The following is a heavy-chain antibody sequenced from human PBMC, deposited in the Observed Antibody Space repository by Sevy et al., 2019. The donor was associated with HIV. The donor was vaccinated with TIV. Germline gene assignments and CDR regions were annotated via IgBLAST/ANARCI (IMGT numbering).Heavy chain of an antibody. V-gene: IGHV1-18*01. J-gene: IGHJ4*02. D-gene: IGHD3-10*01. CDR2: ISAYGDT. Sequence: ASVKVSCTASGYTFTTRGLTWVRRAPGQGLEWMGWISAYGDTDYAQQVQGRITMTTDTSTKTAYMELRNLRSDDTAVYYCARDSGLRGISGDFDYWGQGTLVTVSS. CDR3: ARDSGLRGISGDFDY. CDR1: GYTFTTRG.